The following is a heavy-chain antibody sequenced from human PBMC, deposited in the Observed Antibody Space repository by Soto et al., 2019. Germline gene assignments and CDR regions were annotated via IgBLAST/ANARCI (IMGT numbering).Heavy chain of an antibody. J-gene: IGHJ6*02. V-gene: IGHV1-2*02. CDR3: AREEGNVAHDGMDV. CDR1: GYTFTGYY. CDR2: INPNSGGT. D-gene: IGHD1-1*01. Sequence: ASVKVSCKASGYTFTGYYIHWVRQAPGQGLEWMGWINPNSGGTNYAQKFQGRVTMTRDTSISTAYMELSRLRSDDTAVYYCAREEGNVAHDGMDVWGQGTTVTVS.